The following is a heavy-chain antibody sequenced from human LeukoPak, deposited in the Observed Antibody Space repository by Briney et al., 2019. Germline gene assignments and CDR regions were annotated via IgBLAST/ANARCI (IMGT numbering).Heavy chain of an antibody. V-gene: IGHV1-69*06. J-gene: IGHJ4*02. CDR2: IIPIFGTA. Sequence: SVKVSCKASGYTFTSYGINWVRQAPGQGLEWMGGIIPIFGTANYAQKFQGRVTITADKSTSTAYMELSSLRSEDTAVYYCARVASIAVAGRFDYWGQGTLVTVSS. CDR3: ARVASIAVAGRFDY. CDR1: GYTFTSYG. D-gene: IGHD6-19*01.